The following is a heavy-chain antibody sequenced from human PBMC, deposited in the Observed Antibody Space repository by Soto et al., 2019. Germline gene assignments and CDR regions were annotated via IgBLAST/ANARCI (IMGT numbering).Heavy chain of an antibody. D-gene: IGHD5-12*01. J-gene: IGHJ5*02. Sequence: QVQLQQSGPGLVKPSQTLSLTCAISGDSVSSNTASWNWIRQSPSRGLEWLGRTYFRSKWYNDYAVSVKSRIIINPATSNNQFSLHLNSVNPEDTAVYFCAKGDNLAPKNGYAFDPWGQGIMVTVSS. V-gene: IGHV6-1*01. CDR1: GDSVSSNTAS. CDR2: TYFRSKWYN. CDR3: AKGDNLAPKNGYAFDP.